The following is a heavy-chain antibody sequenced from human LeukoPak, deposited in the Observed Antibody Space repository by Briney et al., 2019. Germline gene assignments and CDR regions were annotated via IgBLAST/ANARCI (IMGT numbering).Heavy chain of an antibody. J-gene: IGHJ4*02. CDR3: ARHHSNNYHWD. Sequence: SETLSLTCTVSGGSISSSSYYWGWIRQPPGKGREWIGSIYYSGSTYYNPSLKSRVTISVDTSKNQFSLKLSSVTAADTAVYYCARHHSNNYHWDWGQGTLVTVSS. D-gene: IGHD4-11*01. CDR2: IYYSGST. CDR1: GGSISSSSYY. V-gene: IGHV4-39*01.